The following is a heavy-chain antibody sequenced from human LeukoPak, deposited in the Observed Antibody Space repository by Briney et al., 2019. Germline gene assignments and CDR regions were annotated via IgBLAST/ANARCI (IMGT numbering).Heavy chain of an antibody. V-gene: IGHV3-53*01. D-gene: IGHD4-23*01. CDR2: IYSDNT. J-gene: IGHJ6*03. CDR1: GFTVSSNS. Sequence: GGSLRLSCTVSGFTVSSNSMSWVRQAPGKGLEWVSFIYSDNTHYSDSVKGRFTISRDNSKNTLYLQMNSLRAEDTAVYYCARAGNSPFYYYYHMDVWGKGTTVTVSS. CDR3: ARAGNSPFYYYYHMDV.